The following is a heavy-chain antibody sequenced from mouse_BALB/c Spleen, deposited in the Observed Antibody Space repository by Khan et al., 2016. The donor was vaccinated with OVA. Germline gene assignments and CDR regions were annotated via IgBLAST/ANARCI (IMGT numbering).Heavy chain of an antibody. CDR2: ISYSGCT. V-gene: IGHV3-2*02. CDR3: ARTARIKY. Sequence: EVQLQESGPGLVKPSQSLYLTCTVSGYSITSGYGWNLIRQFPGNQLEWMGNISYSGCTNYNPSLKSRISITRDTSKNQIFLQLNSVTTEDTATYYCARTARIKYWGQGTTLTVSS. CDR1: GYSITSGYG. D-gene: IGHD1-2*01. J-gene: IGHJ2*01.